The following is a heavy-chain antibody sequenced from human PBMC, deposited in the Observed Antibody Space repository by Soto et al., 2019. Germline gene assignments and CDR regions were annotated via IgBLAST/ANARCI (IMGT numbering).Heavy chain of an antibody. J-gene: IGHJ4*02. CDR2: IWYDGSNK. V-gene: IGHV3-33*01. CDR3: GSDPGYGGNSVDY. D-gene: IGHD2-21*02. CDR1: GITFSNYG. Sequence: QVQLMESGGGVVQPGRSLRLSCAASGITFSNYGMHWVRQAPGKGLEWVAVIWYDGSNKYYADSVKGRFTISRDNSKNTLYLQMNILRAEDTAVYYCGSDPGYGGNSVDYWGQGTLVTVSS.